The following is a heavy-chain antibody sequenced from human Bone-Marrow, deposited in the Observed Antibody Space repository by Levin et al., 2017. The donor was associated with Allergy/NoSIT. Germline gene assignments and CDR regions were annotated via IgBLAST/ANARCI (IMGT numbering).Heavy chain of an antibody. Sequence: GGSLRLSCAASGFIFSSYEMNWVRQVPGKGLDWVAYISTSGSAIYYADSVKGRFTISRDNAKNTLYLQMNSLRAEDTAVYYCARDLDTSELFDSWGQGTLVTVAS. V-gene: IGHV3-48*03. CDR2: ISTSGSAI. J-gene: IGHJ4*02. CDR3: ARDLDTSELFDS. CDR1: GFIFSSYE. D-gene: IGHD1-1*01.